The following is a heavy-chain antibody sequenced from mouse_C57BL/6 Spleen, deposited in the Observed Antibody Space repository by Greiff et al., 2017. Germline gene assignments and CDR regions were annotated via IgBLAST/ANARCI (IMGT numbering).Heavy chain of an antibody. CDR2: ISSGSSTI. J-gene: IGHJ4*01. V-gene: IGHV5-17*01. CDR1: GFTFSDYG. D-gene: IGHD1-1*01. CDR3: ARKDIYYSIGAMDY. Sequence: EVMLVESGGGLVKPGGSLKLSCAASGFTFSDYGMHWVRQAPEKGLEWVAYISSGSSTIYYADTVKGRFTISRDNAKNTLFLQMTSLRSEDTAMYYCARKDIYYSIGAMDYWGQGTSVTVSS.